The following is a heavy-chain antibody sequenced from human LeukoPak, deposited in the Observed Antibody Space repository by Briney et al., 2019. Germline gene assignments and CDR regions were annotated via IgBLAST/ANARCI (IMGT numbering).Heavy chain of an antibody. Sequence: SGTLSLTCAVSGGSISSSYWWSWVRPPPGKGLEWIGEIYHSGTNNYNPSLKSRVTISVDKLKNQLSLRLSSVTAADTAVYYCARDTTAVTSSAFDSWGQGTLVTVSS. V-gene: IGHV4-4*02. CDR3: ARDTTAVTSSAFDS. J-gene: IGHJ4*02. D-gene: IGHD6-19*01. CDR1: GGSISSSYW. CDR2: IYHSGTN.